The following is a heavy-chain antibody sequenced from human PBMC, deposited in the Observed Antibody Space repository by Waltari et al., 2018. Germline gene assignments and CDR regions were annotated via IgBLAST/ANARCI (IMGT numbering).Heavy chain of an antibody. D-gene: IGHD5-12*01. V-gene: IGHV4-34*01. CDR1: GVSFSGYY. CDR2: INHSGST. Sequence: QVQLQQWGAGLLKPSATLSLTCAVYGVSFSGYYWSWIRQPPGKGLEWIGEINHSGSTNYNPSLKSRVTISVDTSKNQFSLKLSSVTAADTAVYYCAREMATIRDYWGQGTLVTVSS. J-gene: IGHJ4*02. CDR3: AREMATIRDY.